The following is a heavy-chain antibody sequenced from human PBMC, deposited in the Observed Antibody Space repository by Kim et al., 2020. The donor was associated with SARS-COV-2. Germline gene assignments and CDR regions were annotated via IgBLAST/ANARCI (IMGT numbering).Heavy chain of an antibody. CDR2: IYTSGST. CDR3: AREDNYYGSGSYFY. V-gene: IGHV4-61*02. CDR1: GGSISSGSYY. Sequence: SETLSLTCTVSGGSISSGSYYWSWIRQPAGKGLEWIGRIYTSGSTNYNPSLKSRVTISVDTSKNQFSLKLSSVTAADTAVYYCAREDNYYGSGSYFYWGQGTLVTVSS. J-gene: IGHJ4*02. D-gene: IGHD3-10*01.